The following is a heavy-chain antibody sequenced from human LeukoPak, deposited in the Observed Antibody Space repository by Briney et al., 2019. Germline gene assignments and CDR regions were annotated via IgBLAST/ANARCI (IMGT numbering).Heavy chain of an antibody. CDR2: INTNTGNP. V-gene: IGHV7-4-1*02. D-gene: IGHD6-13*01. CDR1: GYTFTSYA. J-gene: IGHJ5*02. CDR3: ARVYSSSWYGGRYNWFDP. Sequence: ASVKVSCKASGYTFTSYAMNWVRQAPGQGLEWMGWINTNTGNPTYAQGFTGRFVFSLDTSVSTAYLQISSLKAEDTAVYYCARVYSSSWYGGRYNWFDPWGQGTLDTVSS.